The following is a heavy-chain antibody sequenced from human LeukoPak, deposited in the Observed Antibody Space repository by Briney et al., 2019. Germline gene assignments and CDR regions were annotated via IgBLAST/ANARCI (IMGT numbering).Heavy chain of an antibody. D-gene: IGHD3-22*01. V-gene: IGHV1-69*06. Sequence: GASVKVSCRASGGTFSSYAISWVRQAPGQGLEWMGGIIPVFGRANYAQKFQGRVTITADKSTSTAYMELSSLRSEDTAVYYCARDKLIIVDDAFDIWGQGTMVTVSS. CDR3: ARDKLIIVDDAFDI. CDR1: GGTFSSYA. J-gene: IGHJ3*02. CDR2: IIPVFGRA.